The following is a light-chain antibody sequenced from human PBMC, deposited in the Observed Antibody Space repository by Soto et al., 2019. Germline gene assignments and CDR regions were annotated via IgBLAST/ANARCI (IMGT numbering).Light chain of an antibody. CDR2: DVT. CDR3: CSFARGSSYV. J-gene: IGLJ1*01. Sequence: QSALTQPASVSGSPGQSITISCTGTSSDVGGYNYVSWYQHHPGKAPKLIIYDVTNRPSGVSNPFSGSKSGNTASLTISGLQAEDEADYYCCSFARGSSYVFGTGTKLTVL. CDR1: SSDVGGYNY. V-gene: IGLV2-14*03.